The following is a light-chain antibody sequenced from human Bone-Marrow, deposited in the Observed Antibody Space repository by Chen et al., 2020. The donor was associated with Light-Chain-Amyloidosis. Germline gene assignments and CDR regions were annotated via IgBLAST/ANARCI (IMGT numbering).Light chain of an antibody. Sequence: ELPQPPSVSVSPGQTARITCSGDDLPTKYAYWYQQKPGQAPVLVIHRDTERPSGISERFSGSSSGTTATLTISGVQAEDEADYHCQSADSSGTYEVIFGGGTKLTVL. CDR1: DLPTKY. CDR3: QSADSSGTYEVI. V-gene: IGLV3-25*03. CDR2: RDT. J-gene: IGLJ2*01.